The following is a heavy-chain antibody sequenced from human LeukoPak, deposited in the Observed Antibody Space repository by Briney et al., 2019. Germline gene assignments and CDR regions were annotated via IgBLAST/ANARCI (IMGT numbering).Heavy chain of an antibody. Sequence: GGSLRLSCAASGFTFSSCAMSWVRQAPGKGLEWVSAISGSGGSTYYADSVKGRFTISRDNSKNTLYLQMNSLRAEDTAVYYCAKWLYDSCGYYFDYWGQGTLVTVSS. CDR3: AKWLYDSCGYYFDY. D-gene: IGHD3-22*01. CDR2: ISGSGGST. V-gene: IGHV3-23*01. J-gene: IGHJ4*02. CDR1: GFTFSSCA.